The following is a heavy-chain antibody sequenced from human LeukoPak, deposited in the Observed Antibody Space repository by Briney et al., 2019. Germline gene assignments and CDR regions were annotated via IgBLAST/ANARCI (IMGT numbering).Heavy chain of an antibody. D-gene: IGHD6-13*01. Sequence: SETLSLTCTVSGGSISSDYWSWIRQPPGKRLEWIGYIYYSGSTNYNPSLKSRVTISVDTSKNQFSLKLSSVTAADTAVYYCARGGYSSSWYFRGISNWFDPWGQGTLVTVSS. CDR2: IYYSGST. V-gene: IGHV4-59*12. CDR1: GGSISSDY. CDR3: ARGGYSSSWYFRGISNWFDP. J-gene: IGHJ5*02.